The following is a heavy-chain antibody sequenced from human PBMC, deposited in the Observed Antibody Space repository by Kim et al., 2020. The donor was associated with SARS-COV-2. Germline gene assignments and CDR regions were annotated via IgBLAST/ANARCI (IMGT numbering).Heavy chain of an antibody. CDR2: ITSSGGST. CDR1: GFTFSNYA. Sequence: GGSLRLSCAASGFTFSNYAMSWVRQAPGKGLQWVSVITSSGGSTYYPDSVKGRFTISRDNFKNTLYLQMNSLRAEDTAVYYCAKGPRSDWDYFDYWGQGTLVTVSS. CDR3: AKGPRSDWDYFDY. V-gene: IGHV3-23*01. D-gene: IGHD6-19*01. J-gene: IGHJ4*02.